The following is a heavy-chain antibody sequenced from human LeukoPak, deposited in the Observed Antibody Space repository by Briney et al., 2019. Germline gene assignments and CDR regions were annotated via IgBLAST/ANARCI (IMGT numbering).Heavy chain of an antibody. J-gene: IGHJ4*02. CDR3: AKMGGYFDY. V-gene: IGHV3-23*01. CDR1: GFTFSNSG. CDR2: TTGSGDNT. Sequence: GGSLRLSCAASGFTFSNSGMSWVRQAPGKGLEWVSATTGSGDNTYYADSVKGRFTISRDNSKNTLYLQMSSLRAEDTAVYYCAKMGGYFDYWGQGTLVTVSS. D-gene: IGHD3-16*01.